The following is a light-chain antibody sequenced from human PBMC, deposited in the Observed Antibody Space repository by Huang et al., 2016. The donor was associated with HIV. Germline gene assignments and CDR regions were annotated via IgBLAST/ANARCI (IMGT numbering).Light chain of an antibody. J-gene: IGKJ5*01. CDR3: QQSYSALSS. CDR2: SSS. CDR1: QSISTY. V-gene: IGKV1-39*01. Sequence: IQMTQSPTSLSASVGDSVSITCRASQSISTYLNWYQQKPGKAPKRLISSSSSLHSGVPSRFSGSGSGTDFTLTIKGLQLDDFATYYCQQSYSALSSFGPGTRL.